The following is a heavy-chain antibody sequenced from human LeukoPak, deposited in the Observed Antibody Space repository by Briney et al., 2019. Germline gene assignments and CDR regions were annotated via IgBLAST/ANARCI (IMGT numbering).Heavy chain of an antibody. CDR3: AGQVGDIYYYYYMDV. D-gene: IGHD3-22*01. V-gene: IGHV4-4*09. CDR1: GGSINSYY. J-gene: IGHJ6*03. CDR2: IYSSGST. Sequence: SETLSLTCSVSGGSINSYYWSWIRQPPGKGLQWIGYIYSSGSTKYNPSLKSRVTISAETSKNQFFLKLSSVTAADTAVYYCAGQVGDIYYYYYMDVWGKGTTVTVSS.